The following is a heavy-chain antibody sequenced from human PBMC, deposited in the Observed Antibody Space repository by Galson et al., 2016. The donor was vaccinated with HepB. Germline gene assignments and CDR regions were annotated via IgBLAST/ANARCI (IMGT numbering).Heavy chain of an antibody. CDR1: GGSISSNSYY. V-gene: IGHV4-39*01. Sequence: SLTCTVSGGSISSNSYYWGWIRQPPGKGLEWIGSIYYVGNTYYNPSLKSRVIISIDTSNNRVSLKLRSVTAADTAVYYCARHERLLSWFDPWGQGSLVTVSS. J-gene: IGHJ5*02. D-gene: IGHD5-12*01. CDR3: ARHERLLSWFDP. CDR2: IYYVGNT.